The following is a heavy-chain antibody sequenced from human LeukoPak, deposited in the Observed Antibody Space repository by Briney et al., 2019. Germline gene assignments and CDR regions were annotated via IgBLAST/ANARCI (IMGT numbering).Heavy chain of an antibody. Sequence: GGSLRLSCEASGFTFSSYAMSWVRQAPGKGLEWVSAISGSGGSTYYADSVKGRFTISRDNSKNTLYLQMNSLRAEDTAVYYCAKAQWDYVWGSYGMGVWGQGTTVTVSS. CDR1: GFTFSSYA. CDR2: ISGSGGST. J-gene: IGHJ6*02. D-gene: IGHD3-16*01. V-gene: IGHV3-23*01. CDR3: AKAQWDYVWGSYGMGV.